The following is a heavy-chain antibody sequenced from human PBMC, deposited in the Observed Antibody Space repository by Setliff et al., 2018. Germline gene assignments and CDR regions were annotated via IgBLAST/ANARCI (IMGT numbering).Heavy chain of an antibody. J-gene: IGHJ5*02. CDR1: GFTFSSCA. Sequence: SCAASGFTFSSCAMHWVRQAPGKGLEWVAVISYDGSNKYYADSVKGRFTISRDNSKNTLYLQMNSLRAEDTAVYYCAREIVVVPAAMDPWGQGTLVTVSS. CDR2: ISYDGSNK. D-gene: IGHD2-2*01. V-gene: IGHV3-30-3*01. CDR3: AREIVVVPAAMDP.